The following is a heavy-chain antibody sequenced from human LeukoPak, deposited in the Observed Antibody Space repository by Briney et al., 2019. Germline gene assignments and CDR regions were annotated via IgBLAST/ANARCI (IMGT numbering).Heavy chain of an antibody. V-gene: IGHV6-1*01. D-gene: IGHD4-17*01. J-gene: IGHJ4*02. CDR2: TYYRSKWYN. CDR3: ARATHTVTTGLDY. CDR1: GDSVSSNSAA. Sequence: SQTLSLICAISGDSVSSNSAAWTWIRQSPSRGFEWLGRTYYRSKWYNDYAVSVKSRITISTDKSKNQFSLQLNSVTPEDTAVYYCARATHTVTTGLDYWGQGNRVTVSS.